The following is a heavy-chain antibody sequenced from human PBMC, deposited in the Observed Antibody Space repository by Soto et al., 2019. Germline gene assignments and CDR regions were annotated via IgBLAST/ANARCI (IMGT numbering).Heavy chain of an antibody. V-gene: IGHV3-33*08. CDR3: ARGDCTGAYCYSWPFNYGVEG. J-gene: IGHJ6*02. CDR2: IWYDGSNK. CDR1: GFTFNTYG. Sequence: QVQLVESGGGVVQPGGSLRLSCTTSGFTFNTYGMYWVRQAPGKGLEWVAIIWYDGSNKYYGDSVKGRFTISRDNSKNTLYLQMNSLRAEDTALYYCARGDCTGAYCYSWPFNYGVEGWGQGTTGTVSS. D-gene: IGHD2-15*01.